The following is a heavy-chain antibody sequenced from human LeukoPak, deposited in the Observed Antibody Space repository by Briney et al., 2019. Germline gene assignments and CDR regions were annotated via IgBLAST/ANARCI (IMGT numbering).Heavy chain of an antibody. D-gene: IGHD6-19*01. Sequence: GGSLRLSCAASGFTFSNYGMHWVRPAPGKGLEWVAVIWYDGSNKYYADSVKGRFTISRDNSKNTLYLQMNSLRAEDTAVYYCARGSLGTIAVAGTLDYWGQGILVTVSS. J-gene: IGHJ4*02. CDR1: GFTFSNYG. V-gene: IGHV3-33*01. CDR2: IWYDGSNK. CDR3: ARGSLGTIAVAGTLDY.